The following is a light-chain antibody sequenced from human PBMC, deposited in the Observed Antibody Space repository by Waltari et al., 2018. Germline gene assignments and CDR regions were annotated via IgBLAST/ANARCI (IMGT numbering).Light chain of an antibody. CDR2: DGY. Sequence: DIQMTQSPSTLSASVGDRVTLTCRASQSISSWFAWYQQRPGKAPKLLIYDGYSLKSGVPSRFSGSGFGTEFTLTISSLQPDDFATYYCQQYNSSSGTFGQGTEVEIK. V-gene: IGKV1-5*01. CDR1: QSISSW. J-gene: IGKJ1*01. CDR3: QQYNSSSGT.